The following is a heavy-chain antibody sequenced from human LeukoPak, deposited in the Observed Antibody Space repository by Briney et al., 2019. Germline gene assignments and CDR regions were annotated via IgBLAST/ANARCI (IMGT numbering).Heavy chain of an antibody. Sequence: GGSLRLSCAASGFTFNNYAMSWVRQAPGKGLEWVSAISGSGGSTYYAGPLKGRFTISRDNSKNTLYLQMNSLRAEDTALYYCAKDGIGGIYYDSSGYFDNWGQGTLVTVSS. V-gene: IGHV3-23*01. CDR2: ISGSGGST. J-gene: IGHJ4*02. CDR1: GFTFNNYA. CDR3: AKDGIGGIYYDSSGYFDN. D-gene: IGHD3-22*01.